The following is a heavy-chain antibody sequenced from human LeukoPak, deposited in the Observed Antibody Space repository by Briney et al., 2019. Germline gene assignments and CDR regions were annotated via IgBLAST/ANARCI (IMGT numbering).Heavy chain of an antibody. J-gene: IGHJ6*03. V-gene: IGHV1-8*02. D-gene: IGHD3-9*01. CDR2: MNPNSGNT. Sequence: ASVTVSCKASGYTFSDYYMHWVRQAPGQGLEWMGWMNPNSGNTGYAQKFQGRVTMTRNTSISTAYMELSSLRSEDTAVYYCARGRRYFDWLPVRRYYYYMDVWGKGTTVTISS. CDR3: ARGRRYFDWLPVRRYYYYMDV. CDR1: GYTFSDYY.